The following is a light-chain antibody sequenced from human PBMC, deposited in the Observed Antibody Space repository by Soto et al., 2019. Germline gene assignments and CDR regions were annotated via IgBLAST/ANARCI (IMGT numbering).Light chain of an antibody. V-gene: IGKV3-20*01. CDR2: GAS. Sequence: EIVLTQSPGTLSLSPGERATLSCRASQSVSSSYLAWYQQKPGQAPRLLIYGASSRATGIPDRFSGSGSGTEFTLTISRLEPEDFSVYYCQHYGSSPRTFVQGTKVEIK. CDR3: QHYGSSPRT. CDR1: QSVSSSY. J-gene: IGKJ1*01.